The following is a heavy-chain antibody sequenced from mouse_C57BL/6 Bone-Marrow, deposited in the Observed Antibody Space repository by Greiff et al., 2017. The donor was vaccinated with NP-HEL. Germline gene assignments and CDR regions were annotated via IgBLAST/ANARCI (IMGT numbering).Heavy chain of an antibody. V-gene: IGHV5-6*02. Sequence: DVMLVESGGDLVKPGGSLKLSCAASGFTFSSYGMSWVRQTPDKRLEWVATISSGGSYTYYPDSVKGRFTISRDNAKNTLYLQMSSLKSEDTAMYYCARSGPWYFDVWGTGTTVTVSS. D-gene: IGHD3-1*01. J-gene: IGHJ1*03. CDR1: GFTFSSYG. CDR3: ARSGPWYFDV. CDR2: ISSGGSYT.